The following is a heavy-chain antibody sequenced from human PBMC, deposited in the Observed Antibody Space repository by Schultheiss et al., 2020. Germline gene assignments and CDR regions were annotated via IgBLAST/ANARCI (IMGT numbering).Heavy chain of an antibody. CDR3: ARARASIAAAGTNRYGMDV. D-gene: IGHD6-13*01. J-gene: IGHJ6*02. CDR1: GYTFTSYY. Sequence: ASVKVSYKASGYTFTSYYMHWVRQAPGQGLEWMGIINPSGGSTSYAQKFQGRVTRTTDTSTSTAYMELRSLRYDDTDVYYCARARASIAAAGTNRYGMDVCGRGNTVPVSS. CDR2: INPSGGST. V-gene: IGHV1-46*01.